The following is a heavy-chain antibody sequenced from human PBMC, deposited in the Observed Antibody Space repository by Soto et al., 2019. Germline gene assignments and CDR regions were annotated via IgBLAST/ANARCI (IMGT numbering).Heavy chain of an antibody. Sequence: SETLSLTCTVSGGSISSSSYYWGWIRQPPGKGLEWIGSIYYSGSTYYNPSLKSRVTISVDTSKNQFSLKLSSVTAADTAVYYCAREGAEGYGSGPYGMDVWGQGTTVTVSS. J-gene: IGHJ6*02. CDR3: AREGAEGYGSGPYGMDV. CDR1: GGSISSSSYY. CDR2: IYYSGST. V-gene: IGHV4-39*02. D-gene: IGHD3-10*01.